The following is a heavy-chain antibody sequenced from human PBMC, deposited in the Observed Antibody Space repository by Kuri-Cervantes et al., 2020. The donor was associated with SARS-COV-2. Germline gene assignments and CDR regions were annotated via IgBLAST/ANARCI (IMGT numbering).Heavy chain of an antibody. CDR3: ARSQGEWDLLVPIAY. D-gene: IGHD1-26*01. CDR1: RFTFRNYA. J-gene: IGHJ4*02. V-gene: IGHV3-23*01. CDR2: IDDSGVNT. Sequence: LSLTCAASRFTFRNYALNWVRQAPGRGLEWVSIIDDSGVNTYYADSVKGQFTISRDNSKNTLYLQMNNLRADDTAVYYCARSQGEWDLLVPIAYWGRGTLVTVSS.